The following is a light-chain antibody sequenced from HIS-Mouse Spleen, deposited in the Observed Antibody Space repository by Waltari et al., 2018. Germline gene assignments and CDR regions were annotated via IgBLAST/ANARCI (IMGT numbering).Light chain of an antibody. CDR1: SSDVGGYNY. CDR2: EVS. CDR3: SSYTSSSPYVV. Sequence: QSALTQPASVSGSPGQSITISCTGTSSDVGGYNYVPWYQQHPGKAPKLMIYEVSNRPSGVSNRFSGSKSGNTASLNISGLQAEDEADYYCSSYTSSSPYVVFGGGTKLTVL. V-gene: IGLV2-14*01. J-gene: IGLJ2*01.